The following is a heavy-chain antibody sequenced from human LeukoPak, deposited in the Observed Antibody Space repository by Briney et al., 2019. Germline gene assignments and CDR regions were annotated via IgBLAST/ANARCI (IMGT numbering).Heavy chain of an antibody. Sequence: GASVKVSCKASGGTFSSYAISWVRQAPGQGLEWMGGIIPIFGTANYAQNFQGRVTITADESTSTAYMDLSSLRSEDTAVYYCARGRQEYYYDDKGPYYFDFWGQGTLVTVSS. CDR1: GGTFSSYA. CDR2: IIPIFGTA. D-gene: IGHD3-22*01. V-gene: IGHV1-69*01. J-gene: IGHJ4*02. CDR3: ARGRQEYYYDDKGPYYFDF.